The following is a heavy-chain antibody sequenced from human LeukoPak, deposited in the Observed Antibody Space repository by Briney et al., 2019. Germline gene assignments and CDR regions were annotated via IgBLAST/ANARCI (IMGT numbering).Heavy chain of an antibody. CDR2: INWDGGAT. CDR3: ARDLSSTWYSLAY. CDR1: GISSDDYG. Sequence: GGSLRLSCEASGISSDDYGMSWVRQAPGKGREWVSGINWDGGATSYADSVKGRFTISRDNANNFLYLQMNSLRAEDTAFYYCARDLSSTWYSLAYWGQGTLVTVSS. V-gene: IGHV3-20*04. D-gene: IGHD2-2*01. J-gene: IGHJ4*02.